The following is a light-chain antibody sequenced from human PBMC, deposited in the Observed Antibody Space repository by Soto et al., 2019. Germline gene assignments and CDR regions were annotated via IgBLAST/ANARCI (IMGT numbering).Light chain of an antibody. CDR3: CSYTSLSTVV. J-gene: IGLJ2*01. CDR2: AVS. CDR1: SSDVGGYNH. Sequence: QSVLTQPASVSGSPGQSITISCTGTSSDVGGYNHVSWYQHSPGKSPKLILFAVSDRPSGVSHRFSGSKSGNTASLTISGLQAEDEADYYCCSYTSLSTVVFGGGTKVTVL. V-gene: IGLV2-14*01.